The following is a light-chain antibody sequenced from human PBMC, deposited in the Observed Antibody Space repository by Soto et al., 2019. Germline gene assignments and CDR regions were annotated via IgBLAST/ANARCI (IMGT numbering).Light chain of an antibody. CDR2: ATS. CDR3: QQFTDSSPEYT. J-gene: IGKJ2*01. CDR1: QPVDTNY. Sequence: VLTQSPGTLSLTPGETATLSCRASQPVDTNYFSWFQQKPGQPPRVLIFATSSRATGTPRRFTGSGSGTDFTLTISRLEPEDFALYFCQQFTDSSPEYTFGLGTKLEIK. V-gene: IGKV3-20*01.